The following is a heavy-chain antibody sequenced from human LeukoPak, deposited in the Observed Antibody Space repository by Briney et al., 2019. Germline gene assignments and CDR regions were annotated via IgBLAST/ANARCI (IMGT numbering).Heavy chain of an antibody. D-gene: IGHD4-17*01. CDR2: IDPSDSYT. Sequence: AGESLKIPCKGSGYSFTSYWISWVRQMPGKGLEWMGRIDPSDSYTNYSPSFQGHVTISADKSISTAYLQWSSLKASDTAMYYCARWAYGDYDGVFDYWGQGTLVTVSS. CDR1: GYSFTSYW. V-gene: IGHV5-10-1*01. CDR3: ARWAYGDYDGVFDY. J-gene: IGHJ4*02.